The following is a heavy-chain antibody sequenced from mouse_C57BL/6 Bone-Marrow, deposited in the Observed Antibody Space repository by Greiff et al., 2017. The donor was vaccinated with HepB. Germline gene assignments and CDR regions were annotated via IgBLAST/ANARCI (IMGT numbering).Heavy chain of an antibody. J-gene: IGHJ2*01. CDR2: IYPGSGST. CDR3: ARPSLYYSNDFDY. V-gene: IGHV1-55*01. Sequence: QVQLKQPGAELVKPGASVKMSCKASGYTFTSYWITWVKQRPGQGLEWIGDIYPGSGSTNYNEKFKSKATLTVDTSSSTAYMQLSSLTSEDSAVYYCARPSLYYSNDFDYWGQGTTLTVSS. D-gene: IGHD2-5*01. CDR1: GYTFTSYW.